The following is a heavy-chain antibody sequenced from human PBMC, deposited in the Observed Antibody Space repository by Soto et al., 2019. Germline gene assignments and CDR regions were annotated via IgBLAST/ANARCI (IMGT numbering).Heavy chain of an antibody. CDR1: GLTFSSYA. J-gene: IGHJ4*02. V-gene: IGHV3-23*01. CDR3: AKDPYGDYVGAFDY. CDR2: ISGSGGNT. D-gene: IGHD4-17*01. Sequence: EVQLLESGGGLVQPGGSLRLSCAASGLTFSSYALTWVRQAPGKGLEWVSSISGSGGNTKYADSVKGRFTISRDNSKNMLFLQMNSLRAEDTAVYYCAKDPYGDYVGAFDYWGQGTLVTVSS.